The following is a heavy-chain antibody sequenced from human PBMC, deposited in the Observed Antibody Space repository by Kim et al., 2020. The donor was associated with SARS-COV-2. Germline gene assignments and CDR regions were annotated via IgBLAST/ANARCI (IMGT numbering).Heavy chain of an antibody. CDR2: IRSKAYGGTT. CDR3: TRGVDLQDYYDSSGYDY. CDR1: GFTFGDYA. Sequence: GGSLRLSCTASGFTFGDYAMSWVRQAPGKGLEWVGFIRSKAYGGTTEYAASVKGRFTISRDDSKSIAYLQMNSLKTEDTAVYYCTRGVDLQDYYDSSGYDYWGQGTLVTVSS. J-gene: IGHJ4*02. V-gene: IGHV3-49*04. D-gene: IGHD3-22*01.